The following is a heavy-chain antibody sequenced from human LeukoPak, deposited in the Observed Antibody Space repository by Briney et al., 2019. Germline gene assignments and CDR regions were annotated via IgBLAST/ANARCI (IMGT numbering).Heavy chain of an antibody. V-gene: IGHV3-21*01. J-gene: IGHJ4*02. CDR1: GFTFSSYS. CDR3: ARDLHYYDSSGYYQY. D-gene: IGHD3-22*01. CDR2: ISTSSSYI. Sequence: GGSLRLSCAASGFTFSSYSMNWVRHAPGKGLEWVSSISTSSSYIYYADSVKGRFTISRDNAKNSLYLQMNSLRAEDTAVYYCARDLHYYDSSGYYQYWGQGTLVTVSS.